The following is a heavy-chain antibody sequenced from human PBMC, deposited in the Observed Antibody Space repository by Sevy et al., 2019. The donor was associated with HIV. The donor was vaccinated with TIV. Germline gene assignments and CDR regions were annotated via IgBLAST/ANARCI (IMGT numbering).Heavy chain of an antibody. Sequence: ASVKVSCKASGYTFTSYGISWVRQAPGQGLEWMGWISAYNGNTNYAQKLQGRVTMTTDTSTSTAYMELRSLRSDDTAVYYCARALAPTATTRDWFDPWGQGTLVTVSS. J-gene: IGHJ5*02. D-gene: IGHD4-17*01. CDR3: ARALAPTATTRDWFDP. V-gene: IGHV1-18*01. CDR1: GYTFTSYG. CDR2: ISAYNGNT.